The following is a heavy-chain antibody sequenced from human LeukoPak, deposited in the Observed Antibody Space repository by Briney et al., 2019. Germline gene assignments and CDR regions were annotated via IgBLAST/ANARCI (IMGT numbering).Heavy chain of an antibody. J-gene: IGHJ4*02. CDR3: ARDPSFYYFDY. Sequence: GGSLRLSCAASGFTFSSYGMYWVRQAPGKGLEWVAFTRFDGSNKYYADSVKGRFTISRDNAKNSLYLQMNSLRAEDTAVYYCARDPSFYYFDYWGQGTLVTVSS. CDR2: TRFDGSNK. V-gene: IGHV3-30*02. CDR1: GFTFSSYG.